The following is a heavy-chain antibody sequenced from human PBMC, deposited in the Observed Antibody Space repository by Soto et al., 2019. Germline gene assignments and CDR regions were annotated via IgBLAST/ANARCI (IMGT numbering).Heavy chain of an antibody. CDR2: ISAYDGNT. CDR3: ATLPGRGTDD. CDR1: GYTFTSYG. D-gene: IGHD3-16*01. V-gene: IGHV1-18*01. Sequence: ASVKVSCKASGYTFTSYGISWVRQAPGQGLEWMGWISAYDGNTNYAQKLQGRVTMTEDTSTDTAYMELSSLRSEDTAVYYCATLPGRGTDDWGQGTLVTVSS. J-gene: IGHJ4*02.